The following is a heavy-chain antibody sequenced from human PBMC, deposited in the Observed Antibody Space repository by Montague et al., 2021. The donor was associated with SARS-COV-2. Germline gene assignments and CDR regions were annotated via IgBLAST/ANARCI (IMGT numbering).Heavy chain of an antibody. Sequence: SETLSLTCRVYGGSVSSTSYFWAWIRKTPRQGLQWIGCVHYSGTTYYNPSLESQVTISVDTSKYHFYLKVRSVTVADTAVSYCARRESGWLGAWDIWGQGTMVTV. CDR1: GGSVSSTSYF. CDR2: VHYSGTT. CDR3: ARRESGWLGAWDI. D-gene: IGHD6-19*01. J-gene: IGHJ3*02. V-gene: IGHV4-39*02.